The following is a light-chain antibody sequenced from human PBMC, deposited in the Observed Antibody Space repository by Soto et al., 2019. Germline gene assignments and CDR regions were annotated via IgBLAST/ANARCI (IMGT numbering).Light chain of an antibody. CDR2: AAS. V-gene: IGKV1-39*01. J-gene: IGKJ4*01. CDR1: QTIDTH. Sequence: DIQMTQSPSSLSASVGDRVTINCRASQTIDTHLNWYQQNPGKAPKLLIFAASYLQDGVPSRFSGSGSGTDFALTISSLQPEDFATYYCQQSHSIPPTFGGGTKVEIK. CDR3: QQSHSIPPT.